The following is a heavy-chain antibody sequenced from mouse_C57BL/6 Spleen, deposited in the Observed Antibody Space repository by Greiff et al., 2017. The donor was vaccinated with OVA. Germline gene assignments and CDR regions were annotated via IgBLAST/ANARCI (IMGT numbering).Heavy chain of an antibody. D-gene: IGHD2-4*01. CDR3: ARAYDYERGRFAY. J-gene: IGHJ3*01. CDR2: IIYDGSN. Sequence: ESGPGLVKPSQSLSLTCSVTGYSITSGYYWNWIRQFPGNKLEWMGFIIYDGSNNSNPSPRNRNSISHDTSTNRFVQKLSSVTTEDTAADYCARAYDYERGRFAYWGQGTLVTVSA. V-gene: IGHV3-6*01. CDR1: GYSITSGYY.